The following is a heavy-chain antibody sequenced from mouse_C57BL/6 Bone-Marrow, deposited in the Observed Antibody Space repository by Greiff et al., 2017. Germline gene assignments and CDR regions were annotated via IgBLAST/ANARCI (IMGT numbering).Heavy chain of an antibody. CDR1: GYTFTSYW. V-gene: IGHV1-69*01. CDR3: ARSGFAY. Sequence: VKLQQPGAELVMPGASVKLSCKASGYTFTSYWMHWVKQRPGHGLEWIGEIDPSDSCTTYNQKFKGKSTLTVDKSSSTAYMQLSSLTSEDSAVYYCARSGFAYWGQGTLVTVSA. J-gene: IGHJ3*01. CDR2: IDPSDSCT.